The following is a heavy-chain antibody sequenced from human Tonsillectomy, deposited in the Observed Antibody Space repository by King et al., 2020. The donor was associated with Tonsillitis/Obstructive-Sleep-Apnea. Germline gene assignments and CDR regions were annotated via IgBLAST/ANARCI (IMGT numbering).Heavy chain of an antibody. CDR3: AKGKVYEEGYFFDY. Sequence: VQLVESGGGVVQPGRSLRLSCVVSGFTFRSYGMHWVRQAPGKVLEWVAVISYDGSNKYYADSVKGRFTISRDNSKHTLYLQMNSLRGKDTAVYYCAKGKVYEEGYFFDYWGQGTLVSVSS. D-gene: IGHD2-8*01. CDR1: GFTFRSYG. J-gene: IGHJ4*02. V-gene: IGHV3-30*18. CDR2: ISYDGSNK.